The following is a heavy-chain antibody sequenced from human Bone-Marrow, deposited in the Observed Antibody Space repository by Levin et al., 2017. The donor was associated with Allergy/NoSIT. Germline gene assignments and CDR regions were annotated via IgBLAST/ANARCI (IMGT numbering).Heavy chain of an antibody. Sequence: PGGSLRLSCRASGFIFSDHAMHWVRQAPGKGLEWVSILTKDTLNKYYTDSVKGRFTISRDNSRNILYLQMESLRTEDTATYYCARRYKDDQKEVEVLDLWGRGTVVTVSS. CDR1: GFIFSDHA. V-gene: IGHV3-30*04. J-gene: IGHJ2*01. D-gene: IGHD2-2*02. CDR3: ARRYKDDQKEVEVLDL. CDR2: LTKDTLNK.